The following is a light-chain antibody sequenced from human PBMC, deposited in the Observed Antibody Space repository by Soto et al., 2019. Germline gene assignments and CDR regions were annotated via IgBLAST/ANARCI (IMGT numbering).Light chain of an antibody. V-gene: IGKV1-5*01. CDR1: QSASTF. J-gene: IGKJ1*01. Sequence: DIQMTQSPSTLSASAGDRFTITCRASQSASTFLAWYQQKPGQAPKLLIYDASTLQSGVPSRFSGSGSGTDFTLTISRLEPEDFAVYYCQQYGNSPQTFGQGTKVDIK. CDR3: QQYGNSPQT. CDR2: DAS.